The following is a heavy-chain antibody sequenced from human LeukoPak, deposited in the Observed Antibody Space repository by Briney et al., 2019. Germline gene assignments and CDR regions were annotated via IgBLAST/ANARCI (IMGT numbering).Heavy chain of an antibody. Sequence: GGSLRLSCAASGFTFSRYWMSWVRQVPRKGLEWVANINPDGGQLYYVDSVKVRFLISRYNAKNSLYLQLSNLRAEDTAVYLWARGGGLDVWGLGATVTVSS. CDR3: ARGGGLDV. D-gene: IGHD3-16*01. V-gene: IGHV3-7*03. CDR2: INPDGGQL. J-gene: IGHJ6*02. CDR1: GFTFSRYW.